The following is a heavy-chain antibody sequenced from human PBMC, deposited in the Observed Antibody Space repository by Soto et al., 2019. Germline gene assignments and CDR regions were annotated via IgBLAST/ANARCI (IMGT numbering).Heavy chain of an antibody. Sequence: QVQLQQWGAGLLKPSETLSLTCAVYGGSFSGYYWSWIRQPPGKGLEWIGEINHSGSTNYNPSLKRRVTISVDPSENQFSLKLSSVTAAATAVYYCAGGGGYWGQGTLVTVSS. D-gene: IGHD2-15*01. V-gene: IGHV4-34*01. CDR2: INHSGST. J-gene: IGHJ4*02. CDR1: GGSFSGYY. CDR3: AGGGGY.